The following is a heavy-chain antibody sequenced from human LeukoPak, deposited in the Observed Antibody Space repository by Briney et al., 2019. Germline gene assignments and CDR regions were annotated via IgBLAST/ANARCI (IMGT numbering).Heavy chain of an antibody. D-gene: IGHD3-10*01. CDR1: GGSISSYY. CDR2: IYYSGST. J-gene: IGHJ5*02. Sequence: SETLSLTCTVSGGSISSYYWSWIRQPPGKGLEWIGYIYYSGSTNYNPSLKSRVTISVDTCKNQFSLKLSSVTAADTAVYYCARDRGSGSYRWFDPWGQGTLVTVSS. CDR3: ARDRGSGSYRWFDP. V-gene: IGHV4-59*01.